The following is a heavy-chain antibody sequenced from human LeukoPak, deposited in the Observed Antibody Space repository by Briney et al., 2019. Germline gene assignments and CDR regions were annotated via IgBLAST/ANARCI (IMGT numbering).Heavy chain of an antibody. CDR1: GYIFTDYY. CDR3: ARAPPNSGSYYRLHSWFDP. CDR2: INPNSGGT. J-gene: IGHJ5*02. V-gene: IGHV1-2*06. Sequence: GASVKVSCKASGYIFTDYYMHWVRQAPGQGLEWMGRINPNSGGTNYAQKFQGRVTMTRDTSISTAYMELSSLRSDDTAFYYCARAPPNSGSYYRLHSWFDPWGQGALVTVSS. D-gene: IGHD3-10*01.